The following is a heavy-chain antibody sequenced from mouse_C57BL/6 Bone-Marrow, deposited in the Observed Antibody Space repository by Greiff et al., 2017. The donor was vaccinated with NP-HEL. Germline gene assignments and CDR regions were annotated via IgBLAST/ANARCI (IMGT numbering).Heavy chain of an antibody. D-gene: IGHD1-1*01. J-gene: IGHJ1*03. CDR2: IDPSDSYT. Sequence: QVQLKQPGAELVMPGASVKLSCKASGYTFTSYWMHWVKQRPGQGLEWIGEIDPSDSYTNYNQKFKGKSTLTVDKSSSTAYMQLSSLTSEVSAVYYCVRDYYYGSSYDWYFDVWGTGTTVTVSS. CDR1: GYTFTSYW. V-gene: IGHV1-69*01. CDR3: VRDYYYGSSYDWYFDV.